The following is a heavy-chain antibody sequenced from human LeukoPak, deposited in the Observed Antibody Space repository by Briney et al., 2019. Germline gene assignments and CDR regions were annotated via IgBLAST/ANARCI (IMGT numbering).Heavy chain of an antibody. D-gene: IGHD3-3*01. J-gene: IGHJ6*02. CDR3: ARSSASGYYGYYYYYYGMDV. Sequence: ASVKVSCKTSGYTFNNYGINWVRQATGQGLEWMGWMNPNSGNTGYAQKFQGRVPMTRNTSISTAYMELSSLRSEDTAVYYCARSSASGYYGYYYYYYGMDVWGQGTAVTVSS. CDR1: GYTFNNYG. CDR2: MNPNSGNT. V-gene: IGHV1-8*02.